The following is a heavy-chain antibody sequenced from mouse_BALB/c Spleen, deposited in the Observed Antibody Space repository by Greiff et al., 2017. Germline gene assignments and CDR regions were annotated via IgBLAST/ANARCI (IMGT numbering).Heavy chain of an antibody. CDR2: ISSGGGST. V-gene: IGHV5-12-1*01. CDR1: GFAFSSYD. CDR3: ARDRTYYFDY. J-gene: IGHJ2*01. Sequence: EVKLMESGGGLVKPGGSLKLSCAASGFAFSSYDMSWVRQTPEKRLEWVAYISSGGGSTYYPDTVKGRFTISRDNAKNTLYLQMSSLKSEDTAMYYCARDRTYYFDYWGQGTTLTVSS.